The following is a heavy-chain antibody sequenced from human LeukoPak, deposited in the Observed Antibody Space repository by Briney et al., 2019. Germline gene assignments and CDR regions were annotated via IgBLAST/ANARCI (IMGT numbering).Heavy chain of an antibody. Sequence: ASVKVSCKVSGYTLTELSMHWVRQAPGKGLEWVGGFDPDDGETIYAQKFQGRVTMTEDTSTDTAYMELSSLRSEDTAVYYCATVQSQTDTAMATGAFDIWGEGTMVTVSS. V-gene: IGHV1-24*01. CDR2: FDPDDGET. D-gene: IGHD5-18*01. CDR1: GYTLTELS. J-gene: IGHJ3*02. CDR3: ATVQSQTDTAMATGAFDI.